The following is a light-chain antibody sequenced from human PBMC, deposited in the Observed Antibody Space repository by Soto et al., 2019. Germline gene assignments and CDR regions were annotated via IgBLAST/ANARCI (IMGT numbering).Light chain of an antibody. CDR2: AVS. CDR1: QSISSD. J-gene: IGKJ1*01. CDR3: QHYYTVPWT. V-gene: IGKV1-39*01. Sequence: DIQMTQSPSSLSASVGDRVTITCRAAQSISSDLNWYQQKPVKAPKRLNFAVSSLQIGVPPRFSHSGSGTDYSVTISSLETEDFATDYCQHYYTVPWTFGQRAQVDIK.